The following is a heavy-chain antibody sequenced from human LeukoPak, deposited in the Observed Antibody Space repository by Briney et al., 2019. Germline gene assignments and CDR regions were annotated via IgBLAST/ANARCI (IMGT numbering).Heavy chain of an antibody. CDR2: ITNDGSST. CDR3: AKDQVPSSGPTSDYYGMDV. V-gene: IGHV3-74*01. CDR1: GLTFSSHW. D-gene: IGHD6-19*01. Sequence: GGSLRLSCAASGLTFSSHWMHWVRQAPGKGLVWVSRITNDGSSTTYADSVKGRFTISRDNAKNMLYLQVNSLRAEDTAVYYCAKDQVPSSGPTSDYYGMDVWAKGPRSPSP. J-gene: IGHJ6*02.